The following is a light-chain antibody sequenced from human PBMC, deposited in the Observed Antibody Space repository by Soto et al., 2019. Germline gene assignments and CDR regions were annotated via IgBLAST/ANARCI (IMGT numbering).Light chain of an antibody. Sequence: QLVLTQSPSASASLGASVKLTCTLSSGHSSYAIAWHQQQPEKGPRHLMKLNSDGSHSKGDGIPDRFSGSSSGAERYLTLANLQSEDEADYYCQTWGTGVVFGGGTKLTV. CDR1: SGHSSYA. CDR2: LNSDGSH. J-gene: IGLJ2*01. V-gene: IGLV4-69*01. CDR3: QTWGTGVV.